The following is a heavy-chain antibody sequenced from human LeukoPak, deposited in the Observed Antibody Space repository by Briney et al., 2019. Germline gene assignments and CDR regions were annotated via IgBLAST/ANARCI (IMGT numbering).Heavy chain of an antibody. J-gene: IGHJ6*02. CDR2: INPNSGGT. CDR3: ARVRYSYGDGMDV. D-gene: IGHD5-18*01. Sequence: EASVKVSCKASGGTFSSYAISWVRQAPGQGLEWMGRINPNSGGTNYAQKFQGRVTMTRDTSISTAYMELSRLRSDDTAVYYCARVRYSYGDGMDVWGQGTTVTVSS. V-gene: IGHV1-2*06. CDR1: GGTFSSYA.